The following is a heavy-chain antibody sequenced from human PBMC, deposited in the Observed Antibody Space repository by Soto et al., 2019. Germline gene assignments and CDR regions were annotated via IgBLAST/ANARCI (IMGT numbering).Heavy chain of an antibody. Sequence: GSLRLSCAASGFTFSTYSMNWVRQAPGKGLEWVSYIRGNGATIHHADSVKGRFTVSRDNAKNSLYLQMNSLRVEDTAVYYCARDPHSLDYWGQGVLVTVSS. CDR3: ARDPHSLDY. CDR1: GFTFSTYS. V-gene: IGHV3-48*01. D-gene: IGHD2-15*01. J-gene: IGHJ4*02. CDR2: IRGNGATI.